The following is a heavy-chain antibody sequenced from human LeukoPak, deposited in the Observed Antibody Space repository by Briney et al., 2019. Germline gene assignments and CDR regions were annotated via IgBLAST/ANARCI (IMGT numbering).Heavy chain of an antibody. Sequence: PGGSLRLSCAASGFTFSNAWMSWVRQAPGKGLEWVGRIKSKTDGGTTDYAAPVKSRFTISRDDSKNTLYLQMNSLKTEDTAVYYCTTAVYGDYADYWGQGTLVTVSS. J-gene: IGHJ4*02. CDR3: TTAVYGDYADY. CDR1: GFTFSNAW. V-gene: IGHV3-15*01. D-gene: IGHD4-17*01. CDR2: IKSKTDGGTT.